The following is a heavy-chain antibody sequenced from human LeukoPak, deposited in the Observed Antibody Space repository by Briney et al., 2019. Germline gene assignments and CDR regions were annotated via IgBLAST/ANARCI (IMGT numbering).Heavy chain of an antibody. J-gene: IGHJ4*02. CDR2: IAYDGSRA. Sequence: GGSLRLSCAGSGFTFGGYGMHWFRQTPGKGLEWVAVIAYDGSRAFYADSVKGRFTISRDNSKSTMCVQMDDLGAEDTAVYYCTRYNNDHFDYWGQGTLVTVSS. CDR3: TRYNNDHFDY. CDR1: GFTFGGYG. D-gene: IGHD1-14*01. V-gene: IGHV3-33*01.